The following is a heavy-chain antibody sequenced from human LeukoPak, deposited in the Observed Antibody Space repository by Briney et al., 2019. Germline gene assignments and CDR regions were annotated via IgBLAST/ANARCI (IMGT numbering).Heavy chain of an antibody. V-gene: IGHV3-48*04. Sequence: GGSLRLSCAASGFTFSSYWMSWVRQAPGKGLEWVSYISSSGSTIYYADSVKGRFTISRDNAKNSLYLQMNSLRAEDTAVYYCAREIRGYSYFDYWGQGTLVTVSS. CDR3: AREIRGYSYFDY. J-gene: IGHJ4*02. D-gene: IGHD1-26*01. CDR2: ISSSGSTI. CDR1: GFTFSSYW.